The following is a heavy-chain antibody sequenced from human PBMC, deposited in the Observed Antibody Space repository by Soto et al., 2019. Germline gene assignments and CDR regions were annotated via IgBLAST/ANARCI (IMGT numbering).Heavy chain of an antibody. V-gene: IGHV4-31*03. CDR3: ARGTMLRGPGYYYAMDV. D-gene: IGHD3-10*01. Sequence: PSETLSLTCTVSGDSISRNGCFWTWIRQHPGKGLEWIGYIYYSGSSYYSPSLKSRVIISVDTSKNHFSLNLTAVTAADTAVYYCARGTMLRGPGYYYAMDVWGQGTTVTVSS. CDR1: GDSISRNGCF. J-gene: IGHJ6*02. CDR2: IYYSGSS.